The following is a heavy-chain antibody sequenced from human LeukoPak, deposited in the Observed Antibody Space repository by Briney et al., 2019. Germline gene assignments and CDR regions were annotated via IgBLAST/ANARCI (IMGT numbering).Heavy chain of an antibody. D-gene: IGHD6-6*01. V-gene: IGHV3-30*03. CDR2: MSEDGSDK. CDR1: GLTFNSFG. Sequence: PGGSLRLSCTGSGLTFNSFGFHWVRQAPGKGLEWVAFMSEDGSDKYYADSVKGRFTISRDNAKNSLYLQMNSLRAEDTAVYYCARGEWSSSPFDYWGQGTLVTVSS. CDR3: ARGEWSSSPFDY. J-gene: IGHJ4*02.